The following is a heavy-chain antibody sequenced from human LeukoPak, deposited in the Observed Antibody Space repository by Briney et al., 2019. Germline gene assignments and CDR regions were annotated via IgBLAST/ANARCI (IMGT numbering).Heavy chain of an antibody. D-gene: IGHD3-22*01. CDR3: ARVTGYMIEDYFDY. CDR1: GGSISSYY. J-gene: IGHJ4*02. Sequence: SETLSLTCTVSGGSISSYYWSWIRQPAGKGLEWIGRIYTSGSTNYSPSLKSRVTISVETSKNQFSLKLSSVTAADTAVYYCARVTGYMIEDYFDYWGQGTLVTVSS. CDR2: IYTSGST. V-gene: IGHV4-4*07.